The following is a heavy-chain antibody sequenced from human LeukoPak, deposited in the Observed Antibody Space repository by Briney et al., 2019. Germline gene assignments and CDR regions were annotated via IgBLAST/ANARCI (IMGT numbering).Heavy chain of an antibody. CDR3: ARGRNEGYYYDISRAYYYYYMDV. D-gene: IGHD3-22*01. J-gene: IGHJ6*03. V-gene: IGHV4-4*07. CDR1: GGSITSYY. Sequence: SETLSLTCTVSGGSITSYYWSWIRQPPGKGLEWIGRIYTSGSTNYNPSLKSRVTMSVDTSKSQFSLKLSSETAADTAVYYCARGRNEGYYYDISRAYYYYYMDVWGKGTTVTVSS. CDR2: IYTSGST.